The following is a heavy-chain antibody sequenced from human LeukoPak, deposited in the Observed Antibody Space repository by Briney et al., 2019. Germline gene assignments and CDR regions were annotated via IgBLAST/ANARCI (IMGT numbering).Heavy chain of an antibody. CDR1: GFTFSDYY. CDR3: ASDPKYSYQYQYDSTGFSLDY. CDR2: ISSSGSTI. Sequence: GGSLRLSCAASGFTFSDYYTSWIRQAPGKGLEWVSYISSSGSTIYYADSVKGRFTISRDNAKNSLYLQMNSLRAEDTAVYYCASDPKYSYQYQYDSTGFSLDYWGQGTLVTVSS. V-gene: IGHV3-11*01. J-gene: IGHJ4*02. D-gene: IGHD3-22*01.